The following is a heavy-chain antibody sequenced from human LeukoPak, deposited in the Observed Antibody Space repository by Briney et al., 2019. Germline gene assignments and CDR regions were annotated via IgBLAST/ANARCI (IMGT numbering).Heavy chain of an antibody. V-gene: IGHV3-48*03. CDR3: ARETLDCDGDCFDY. J-gene: IGHJ4*02. D-gene: IGHD2-21*01. CDR1: GFSLSAYE. Sequence: GGSLRLSCRGYGFSLSAYEFNWVRQAPGKGLEWISYINTGVTSAYYAGSVKGRFTISRDDANSAVHLEMNSLRVEDTAIYYCARETLDCDGDCFDYWGQGALVTVST. CDR2: INTGVTSA.